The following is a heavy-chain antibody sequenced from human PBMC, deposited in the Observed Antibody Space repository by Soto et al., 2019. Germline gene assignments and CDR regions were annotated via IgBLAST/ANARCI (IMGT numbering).Heavy chain of an antibody. V-gene: IGHV3-48*01. CDR3: TRGQYGAGGFFDF. CDR2: ISSGSETI. Sequence: EVHLVESGGGLVQRGGSLRLSCAASGFTFSTYSMNWVRQAPGKGLEWVSYISSGSETIYYADSVKGRYTISRDDAENSRYLQVDSLRGEDTDVYYCTRGQYGAGGFFDFWGQGTLVTVSS. D-gene: IGHD3-10*01. CDR1: GFTFSTYS. J-gene: IGHJ4*02.